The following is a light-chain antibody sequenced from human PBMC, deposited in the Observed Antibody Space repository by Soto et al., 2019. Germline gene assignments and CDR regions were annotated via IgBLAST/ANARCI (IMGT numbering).Light chain of an antibody. CDR2: DAS. V-gene: IGKV3-20*01. CDR1: QSVAKNY. J-gene: IGKJ1*01. Sequence: EVVLTHSPGTLSLSPCERATLSCRASQSVAKNYLVWYQQKPGQAPRRLIYDASTRATGVPDRFSGSGSGTDFTLTISRLEPEDFAVYYCQESPRTFGQGTKVDIK. CDR3: QESPRT.